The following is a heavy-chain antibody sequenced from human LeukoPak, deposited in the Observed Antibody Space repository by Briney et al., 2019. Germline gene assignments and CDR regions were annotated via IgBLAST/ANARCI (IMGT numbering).Heavy chain of an antibody. CDR2: ISAYNGNT. D-gene: IGHD3-22*01. V-gene: IGHV1-18*01. CDR3: ARDYYDSSGYYRGGDYFDY. CDR1: GYTFTSYG. J-gene: IGHJ4*02. Sequence: ASVKVSCKASGYTFTSYGISWVRQAPGQGLEWMGWISAYNGNTNYAQKLQGRVTMTTDTSTNTAYMELRSLRFDDTAVYYCARDYYDSSGYYRGGDYFDYWGQGTLVTVSS.